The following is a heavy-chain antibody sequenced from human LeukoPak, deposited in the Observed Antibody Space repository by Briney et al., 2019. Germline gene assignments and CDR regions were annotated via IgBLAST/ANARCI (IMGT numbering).Heavy chain of an antibody. J-gene: IGHJ4*02. D-gene: IGHD4-17*01. CDR3: ARESVLGYGDHVGYFDY. CDR2: ISAYNGNT. CDR1: GYTFTSYG. V-gene: IGHV1-18*01. Sequence: ASVKVSCKASGYTFTSYGISWVRQAPGQGLEWMGWISAYNGNTNYAQKPQGRVTMTTDTSTSTAYMELRSLRSDDTAVYYCARESVLGYGDHVGYFDYWGQGTLVTVSS.